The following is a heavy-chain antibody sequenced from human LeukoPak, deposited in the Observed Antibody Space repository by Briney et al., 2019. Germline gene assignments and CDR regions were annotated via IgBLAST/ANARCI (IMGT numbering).Heavy chain of an antibody. D-gene: IGHD1-26*01. J-gene: IGHJ4*02. CDR2: IIPILGIA. Sequence: SVKVSCKASGGTFSSYAISWVRQAPGQGLEWMGRIIPILGIANYAQKFQGRVTITADKSTSTAYMELSSPRSEDTAVYYCARGGSYTGGEDYWGQGTLVTVSS. V-gene: IGHV1-69*04. CDR3: ARGGSYTGGEDY. CDR1: GGTFSSYA.